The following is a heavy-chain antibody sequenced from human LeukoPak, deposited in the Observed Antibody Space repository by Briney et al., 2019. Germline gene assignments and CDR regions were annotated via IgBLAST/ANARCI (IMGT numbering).Heavy chain of an antibody. CDR2: ISSSGSTI. V-gene: IGHV3-11*04. J-gene: IGHJ4*02. CDR1: GFTFSDYY. CDR3: ARDKYYYDLFDY. Sequence: GFLRLSCAASGFTFSDYYMSWIRQAPGKGLEWVSYISSSGSTIYYADSVKGRFTISRDNAKNSLYLQMNSLRAKDTAVYYCARDKYYYDLFDYWGQGTLVTVSS. D-gene: IGHD3-22*01.